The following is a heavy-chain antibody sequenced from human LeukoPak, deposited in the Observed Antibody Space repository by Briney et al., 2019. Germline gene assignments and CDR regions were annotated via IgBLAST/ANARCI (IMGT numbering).Heavy chain of an antibody. CDR2: IYYSGDT. J-gene: IGHJ4*02. CDR3: ARDKQPGDY. CDR1: GDSISPYY. D-gene: IGHD5-18*01. Sequence: SETPSLTCTVSGDSISPYYWGWIRQPPGKGLEWIGYIYYSGDTTYNPSLKSRVTISVDTSKNQFSLKLSSVTAADTAVYYCARDKQPGDYWGQGALVTVSS. V-gene: IGHV4-59*01.